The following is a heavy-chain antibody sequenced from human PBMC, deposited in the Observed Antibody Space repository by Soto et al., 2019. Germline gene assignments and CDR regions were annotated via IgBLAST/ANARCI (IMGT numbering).Heavy chain of an antibody. Sequence: GGSLRLSCAASGFTFSSYSMNWVRQAPGKGLEWVSSISSSSTYIYYADSLKGRFTISRDNAKNSLYLQMNGLRAEDTAVYYCARDSARSFCSGGSCVVDYWGQGTLVTVSS. CDR2: ISSSSTYI. V-gene: IGHV3-21*01. D-gene: IGHD2-15*01. J-gene: IGHJ4*02. CDR3: ARDSARSFCSGGSCVVDY. CDR1: GFTFSSYS.